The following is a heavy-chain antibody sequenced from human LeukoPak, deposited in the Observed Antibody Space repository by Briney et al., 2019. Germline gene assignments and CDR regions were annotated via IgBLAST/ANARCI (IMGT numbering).Heavy chain of an antibody. CDR3: STDAGYDSRWYNY. J-gene: IGHJ4*02. Sequence: PGGSLRLSCAASGFSFSSAYVSRVRQAPGKGLEWVGRIKSKSAGGTVDYASPVKGRFVISRDDSRTTVYLQMNSLKTEDTAVYYCSTDAGYDSRWYNYWGQGTLVTVSS. CDR2: IKSKSAGGTV. V-gene: IGHV3-15*01. CDR1: GFSFSSAY. D-gene: IGHD6-13*01.